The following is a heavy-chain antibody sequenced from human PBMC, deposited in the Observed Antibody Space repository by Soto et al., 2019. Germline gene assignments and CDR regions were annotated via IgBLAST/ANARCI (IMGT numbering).Heavy chain of an antibody. CDR2: IRSKAYGGTT. CDR3: TPQDYGDKRGWYFDL. V-gene: IGHV3-49*03. D-gene: IGHD4-17*01. CDR1: GFTFGDYA. Sequence: EVQLVESGGGLVQPGRSLRLSCTASGFTFGDYAMSWFRQAPGKGLEWVGFIRSKAYGGTTEYAASVKGRFTISRDDSKSIAYLQMNSLKPEDTAVYYCTPQDYGDKRGWYFDLWGRGTLVTVSS. J-gene: IGHJ2*01.